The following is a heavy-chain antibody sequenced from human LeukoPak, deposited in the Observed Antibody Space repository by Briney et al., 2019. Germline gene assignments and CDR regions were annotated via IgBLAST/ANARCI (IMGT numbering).Heavy chain of an antibody. CDR2: FDPKDGET. CDR1: GYSLTELS. D-gene: IGHD4-17*01. Sequence: SVKVSCKDSGYSLTELSMHWVRQAAGKGLDWMGGFDPKDGETIYAQKLQGRVTMTEDTSTDTAYIELSSLRSEDTAVYYCATDDFGDYARGYWGQGTRLTVSS. CDR3: ATDDFGDYARGY. J-gene: IGHJ1*01. V-gene: IGHV1-24*01.